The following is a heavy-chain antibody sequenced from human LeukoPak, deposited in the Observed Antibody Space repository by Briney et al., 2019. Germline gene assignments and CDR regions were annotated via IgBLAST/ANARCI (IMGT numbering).Heavy chain of an antibody. CDR3: ARESGIAAALDL. Sequence: GGSLRLSCETSGFIFSNCWMTWVRQAPGKGLEWVANIKTDASEKYYADSVKGRFTISRDNAKMSLYLQMNSLRAEDTAVYYCARESGIAAALDLWGQGTLVTVSS. D-gene: IGHD6-13*01. CDR2: IKTDASEK. CDR1: GFIFSNCW. J-gene: IGHJ5*02. V-gene: IGHV3-7*01.